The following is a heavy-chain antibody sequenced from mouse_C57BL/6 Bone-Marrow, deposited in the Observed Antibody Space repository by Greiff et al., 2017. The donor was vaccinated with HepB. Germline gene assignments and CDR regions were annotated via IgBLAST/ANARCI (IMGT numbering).Heavy chain of an antibody. J-gene: IGHJ4*01. CDR1: GYTFTSYW. V-gene: IGHV1-55*01. CDR2: IYPGSGST. Sequence: QVQLPQPGAELVKPGASVKMSCKASGYTFTSYWITWVKQRPGQGLEWIGDIYPGSGSTNYNEKFKSTATLTVDTSSSTAYMQRSSLTSEDSAVYDCAREDRPRAMDDWGQGTTVTVSS. CDR3: AREDRPRAMDD.